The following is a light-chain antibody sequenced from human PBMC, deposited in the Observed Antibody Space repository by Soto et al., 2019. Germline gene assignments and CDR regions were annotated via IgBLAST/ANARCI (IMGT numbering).Light chain of an antibody. CDR3: AAWDDSLNGHVI. V-gene: IGLV1-44*01. CDR1: SSNIGSNT. CDR2: SNN. J-gene: IGLJ2*01. Sequence: QSVLTQPPSASGTPGQRVTISCSGSSSNIGSNTVNWYQQLPGTAPKLLIYSNNQRPSGVPDRFSGSKSGTSASLAISGLQSEDGADYYCAAWDDSLNGHVIFGGGTQLTVL.